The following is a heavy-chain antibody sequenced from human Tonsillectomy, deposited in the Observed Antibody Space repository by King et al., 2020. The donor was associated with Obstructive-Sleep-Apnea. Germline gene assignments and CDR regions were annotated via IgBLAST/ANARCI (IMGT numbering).Heavy chain of an antibody. V-gene: IGHV3-43D*03. Sequence: VQLVESGGVVVQPGGSLRLSCAASGFNFDDYDMHWVRQDPGKGLEWVSLITWNGGSAFYADSVKGRFTISRDNSKNSLYLQMNSLRGEDTALYYCAKVDYGGKGPFDYWGQGTLVTVSS. D-gene: IGHD4-23*01. J-gene: IGHJ4*02. CDR2: ITWNGGSA. CDR3: AKVDYGGKGPFDY. CDR1: GFNFDDYD.